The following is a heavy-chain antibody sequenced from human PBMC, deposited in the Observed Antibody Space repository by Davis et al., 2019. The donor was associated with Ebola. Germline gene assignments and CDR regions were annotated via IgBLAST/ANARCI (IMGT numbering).Heavy chain of an antibody. CDR2: INHSGST. CDR3: ARRPYRYGRNGMDY. D-gene: IGHD4-17*01. V-gene: IGHV4-34*01. Sequence: MPSETLFLTCAVYSGSFSGYYWSWIRQPPGKGLEWIGEINHSGSTNYNPSLKSRVTISVDTSKNQFSLKLSSVTAADTAVYYCARRPYRYGRNGMDYWGQGTLVTVSS. CDR1: SGSFSGYY. J-gene: IGHJ4*02.